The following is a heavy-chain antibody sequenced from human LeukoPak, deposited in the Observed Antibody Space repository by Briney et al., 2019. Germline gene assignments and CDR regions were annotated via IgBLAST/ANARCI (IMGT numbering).Heavy chain of an antibody. CDR2: IRYDGSNK. CDR1: GFTFSSYG. CDR3: AKVSGSYLPNFDY. Sequence: GGSLRLSCAASGFTFSSYGMHWVRQAPGKGLEWVAFIRYDGSNKYYADSVKGRFTISRANSKNTLYLQMNSLRAEDTAVYYCAKVSGSYLPNFDYWGQGTLVTVS. J-gene: IGHJ4*02. V-gene: IGHV3-30*02. D-gene: IGHD2-15*01.